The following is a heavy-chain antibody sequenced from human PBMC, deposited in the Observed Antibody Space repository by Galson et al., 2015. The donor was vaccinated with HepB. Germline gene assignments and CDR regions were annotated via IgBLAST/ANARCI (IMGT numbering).Heavy chain of an antibody. Sequence: SVKVSCKASGYTFTSYAMNWVRQAPGQGLEWMGWINTNTGNPTYAQGFTGRFVFSLDTSVSTVYLQISSLKAEDTAVYYCAREVVRFLEWLPRPPFGYWGQGTLVTVSS. CDR1: GYTFTSYA. J-gene: IGHJ4*02. V-gene: IGHV7-4-1*02. D-gene: IGHD3-3*01. CDR3: AREVVRFLEWLPRPPFGY. CDR2: INTNTGNP.